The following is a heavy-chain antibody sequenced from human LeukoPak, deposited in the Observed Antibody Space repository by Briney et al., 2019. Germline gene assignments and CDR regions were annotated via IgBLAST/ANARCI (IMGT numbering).Heavy chain of an antibody. Sequence: SETLSLTCTVSGGSISSSSYYWGWIRQPPGKGLEWIGSIYYSGSTYYNPSLKSRVTISVDTSKNQFSLKLSSVTAVDTAVYYCARFTPYYYMDVWGKGTTVTVSS. J-gene: IGHJ6*03. D-gene: IGHD2-15*01. CDR1: GGSISSSSYY. CDR3: ARFTPYYYMDV. V-gene: IGHV4-39*07. CDR2: IYYSGST.